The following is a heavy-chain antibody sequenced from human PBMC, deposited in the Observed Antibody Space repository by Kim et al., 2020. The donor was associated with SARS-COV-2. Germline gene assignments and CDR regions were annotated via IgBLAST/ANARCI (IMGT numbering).Heavy chain of an antibody. V-gene: IGHV3-30*04. CDR1: GFDFSSHA. D-gene: IGHD3-22*01. CDR3: AREWADYDSSGYDY. J-gene: IGHJ4*02. Sequence: GGSLRLSCVASGFDFSSHAMHWVHQAPGKGLEWEAIISTVGSSAYPDSVKGRFTISRENSKNALYLQMNSLRPEDTAVYYCAREWADYDSSGYDYWGQGTLVTVSS. CDR2: ISTVGSSA.